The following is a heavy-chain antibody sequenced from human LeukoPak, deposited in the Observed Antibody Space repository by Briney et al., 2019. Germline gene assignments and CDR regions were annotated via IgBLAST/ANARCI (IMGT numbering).Heavy chain of an antibody. CDR2: IYYSGST. D-gene: IGHD3-22*01. J-gene: IGHJ4*02. V-gene: IGHV4-59*01. CDR3: ARGADSSGYYSIFYFDY. Sequence: SETLSLTCTVSGGSISSYYWNWIRQPPGKGLEWIGYIYYSGSTNYNPSLKSRVTISVDTSKNQFTLKLSSVTAADTAVYYCARGADSSGYYSIFYFDYWGQGTLVTVSS. CDR1: GGSISSYY.